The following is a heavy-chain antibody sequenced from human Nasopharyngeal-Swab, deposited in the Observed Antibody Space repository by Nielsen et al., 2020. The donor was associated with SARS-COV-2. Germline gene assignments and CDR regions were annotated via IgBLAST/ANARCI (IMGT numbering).Heavy chain of an antibody. Sequence: SETLSLTCSVSGGSIRSYSWSWIRQPPGKGLEWIGYIQNSGSTNYNPSLKSRVTMSVDMSKNQFSLKLTSVTAADTAVYYCARDKGWHAFDVWGQGTLVTVSS. J-gene: IGHJ3*01. CDR2: IQNSGST. CDR1: GGSIRSYS. CDR3: ARDKGWHAFDV. V-gene: IGHV4-59*13. D-gene: IGHD2-15*01.